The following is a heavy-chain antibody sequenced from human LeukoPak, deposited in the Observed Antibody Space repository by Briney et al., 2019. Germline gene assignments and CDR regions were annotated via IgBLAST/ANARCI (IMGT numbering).Heavy chain of an antibody. CDR2: INSDGSST. V-gene: IGHV3-74*01. CDR1: GLTFSSYW. CDR3: ARDRTLRPPTYMDV. J-gene: IGHJ6*03. Sequence: GGSLRLSCAASGLTFSSYWMHWVRQAPGKGLVWVSLINSDGSSTNYADSVKGRFTISRDNAKNTLYLQMNSLRAEDTAVYYCARDRTLRPPTYMDVWGKGTTVTVSS.